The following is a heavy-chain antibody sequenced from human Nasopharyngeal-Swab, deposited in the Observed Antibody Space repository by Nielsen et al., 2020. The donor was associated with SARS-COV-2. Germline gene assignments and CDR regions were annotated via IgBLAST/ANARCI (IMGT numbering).Heavy chain of an antibody. J-gene: IGHJ6*02. CDR3: ARVLADTAFGVPVYGMDV. V-gene: IGHV4-34*01. CDR2: INHSGST. Sequence: SETLSLTCAVYGGSFSGYYWSWIRQPPGKGLEWIGEINHSGSTNYNPSLKSRVTISVDTSKNQFSLKLSSVTAADTAVYYCARVLADTAFGVPVYGMDVWGQGTTVTVSS. D-gene: IGHD5-18*01. CDR1: GGSFSGYY.